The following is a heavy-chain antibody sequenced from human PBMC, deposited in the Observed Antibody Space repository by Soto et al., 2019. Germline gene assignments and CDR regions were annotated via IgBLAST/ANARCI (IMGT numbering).Heavy chain of an antibody. J-gene: IGHJ4*03. CDR3: ARDELGGYFDY. CDR1: GFTFSNYE. CDR2: ISSSGSNI. V-gene: IGHV3-48*03. D-gene: IGHD6-6*01. Sequence: SLRLSCAASGFTFSNYEMNWVRQAPGKGLEWVSYISSSGSNIYYADSVKGRFTVSRDNAKNSLNLQMNSLRDEDTAVYYCARDELGGYFDYWGQGTLVTVSS.